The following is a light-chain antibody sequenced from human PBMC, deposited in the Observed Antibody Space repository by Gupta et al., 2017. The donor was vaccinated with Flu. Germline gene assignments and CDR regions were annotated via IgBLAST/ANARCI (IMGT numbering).Light chain of an antibody. CDR3: QQFRDWPFT. J-gene: IGKJ5*01. CDR2: DAA. Sequence: QKPGQAPRPLIYDAAFRTTGVPARFSAGGSGTEFTLTISSLQPEDFAVYFCQQFRDWPFTVGQGTRLDIK. V-gene: IGKV3-15*01.